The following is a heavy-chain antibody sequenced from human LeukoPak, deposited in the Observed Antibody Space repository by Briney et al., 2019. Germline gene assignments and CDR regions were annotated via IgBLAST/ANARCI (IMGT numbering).Heavy chain of an antibody. Sequence: GGSLRLSCAASGFTFSSYAMSWDRQAPGKGLEWVSAISGSGGSTYYADSVKGRFTISRDNSKNTLYLQMNSLRAEDTAVYYRAKDSGITIFGVVTDYWGQGTLVTVSS. J-gene: IGHJ4*02. CDR2: ISGSGGST. D-gene: IGHD3-3*01. CDR1: GFTFSSYA. CDR3: AKDSGITIFGVVTDY. V-gene: IGHV3-23*01.